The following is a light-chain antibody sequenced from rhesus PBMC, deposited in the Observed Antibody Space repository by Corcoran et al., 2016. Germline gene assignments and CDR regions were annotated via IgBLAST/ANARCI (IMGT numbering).Light chain of an antibody. J-gene: IGLJ1*01. CDR1: SSAIGGYNY. CDR3: SSSAGSITSI. V-gene: IGLV2-32*02. Sequence: QDALTQPRSESGSPGQSVTISCTGTSSAIGGYNYVSWYQQHPGTAPKLMIYEVSKRPSAVSDRFSGSKSGNTSSLTISGLQAEDEADYYRSSSAGSITSIFGAGTRLTVL. CDR2: EVS.